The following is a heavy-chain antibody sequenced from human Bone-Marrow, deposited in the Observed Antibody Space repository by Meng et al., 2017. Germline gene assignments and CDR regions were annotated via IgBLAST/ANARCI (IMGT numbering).Heavy chain of an antibody. D-gene: IGHD3-9*01. Sequence: GGSLRLSCAASGFTFTENSMAWVRRAPGKGLQWVSAITSSHATFYAHSVKGRFTISRDNSKNTVYLQMNSLGAEDTAMYYCTKGARLVDYWGQGTLVTVSS. CDR3: TKGARLVDY. V-gene: IGHV3-23*01. CDR1: GFTFTENS. CDR2: ITSSHAT. J-gene: IGHJ4*02.